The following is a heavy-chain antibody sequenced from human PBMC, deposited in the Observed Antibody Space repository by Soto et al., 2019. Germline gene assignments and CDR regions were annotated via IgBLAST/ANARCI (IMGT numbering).Heavy chain of an antibody. J-gene: IGHJ6*02. CDR3: AIESCSGGSCYSGYYYGMDV. D-gene: IGHD2-15*01. Sequence: GGSLRLSCAASGFTFSSYGMHWVRQAPGKGLEKVAVIWYDGSNKYYADSVKGRFTISRDNSKNTLYLQMNSLRAEDTAVYYCAIESCSGGSCYSGYYYGMDVWGQGTTVTVSS. CDR2: IWYDGSNK. CDR1: GFTFSSYG. V-gene: IGHV3-33*01.